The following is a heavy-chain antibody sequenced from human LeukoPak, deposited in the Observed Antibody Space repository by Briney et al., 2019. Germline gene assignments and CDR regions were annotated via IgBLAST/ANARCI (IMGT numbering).Heavy chain of an antibody. Sequence: GASLKISCEGSGYSFTSYWIGWGRQMPGKGLEWMGIIYPGDSDTRYSPSFQGQVTISADKSISTAYLQWSSLKASDTAMYYCARHAPPRGYSGYYDPWGQGTLVTVSS. V-gene: IGHV5-51*01. CDR2: IYPGDSDT. CDR3: ARHAPPRGYSGYYDP. J-gene: IGHJ5*02. CDR1: GYSFTSYW. D-gene: IGHD5-12*01.